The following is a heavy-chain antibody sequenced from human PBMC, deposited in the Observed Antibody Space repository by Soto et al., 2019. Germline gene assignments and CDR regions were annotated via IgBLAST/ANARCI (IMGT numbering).Heavy chain of an antibody. CDR3: ARPVHPADDGFDI. V-gene: IGHV3-53*02. CDR2: IYSAGST. Sequence: EVQLVETGGGLVQPGGSLRLSCAASGFTVSSNSMNWVRQAPGEGLEWVSVIYSAGSTYYADSVKGRFTISRDNAKTTLYLQMNSLRAEDTAIYYCARPVHPADDGFDIWGQGTMVTVS. J-gene: IGHJ3*02. CDR1: GFTVSSNS.